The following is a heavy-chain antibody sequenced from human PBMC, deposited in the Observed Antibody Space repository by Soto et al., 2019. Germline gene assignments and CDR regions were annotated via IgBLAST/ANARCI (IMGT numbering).Heavy chain of an antibody. CDR1: GGSISSYY. CDR2: IYSSGST. J-gene: IGHJ4*02. CDR3: ARGGGYDY. D-gene: IGHD2-15*01. V-gene: IGHV4-59*08. Sequence: ASETLSLTCTVSGGSISSYYWSWIRQPPGKGLEWIGYIYSSGSTYSNPSLRSRVTISADTSKNQFSLKLTSVTAADTAVYYCARGGGYDYWGQGALVTVSS.